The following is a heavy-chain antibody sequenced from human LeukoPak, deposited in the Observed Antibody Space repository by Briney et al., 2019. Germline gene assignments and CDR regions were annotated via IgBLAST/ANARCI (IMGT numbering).Heavy chain of an antibody. D-gene: IGHD3-22*01. Sequence: GGSLRLSCAASGFTFSSYWMHWVRQAPGKGLVWVSRINSDGNSTSYADSVKGRFTISRDNAKNTLYLQMNSLRAEDTAVYYCARGEYYYDSSGYYYGYDYWGQGTLVTVSS. J-gene: IGHJ4*02. CDR2: INSDGNST. V-gene: IGHV3-74*01. CDR1: GFTFSSYW. CDR3: ARGEYYYDSSGYYYGYDY.